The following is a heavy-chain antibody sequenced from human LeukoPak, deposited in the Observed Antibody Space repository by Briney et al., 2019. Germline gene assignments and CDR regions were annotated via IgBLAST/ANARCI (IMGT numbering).Heavy chain of an antibody. CDR2: ISSSSSTI. CDR3: AKEPYSSGWYYFDY. CDR1: GFTFSSYS. J-gene: IGHJ4*02. V-gene: IGHV3-48*01. D-gene: IGHD6-19*01. Sequence: GGSLRLSCAASGFTFSSYSMNWVRQAPGKGLEWVSYISSSSSTIYYADSVKGRFTISRDNSKNTLYLQMNSLRAEDTAVYYCAKEPYSSGWYYFDYWGQGTLVTVSS.